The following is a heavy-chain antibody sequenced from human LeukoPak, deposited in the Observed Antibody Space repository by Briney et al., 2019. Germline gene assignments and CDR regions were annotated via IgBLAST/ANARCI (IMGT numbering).Heavy chain of an antibody. CDR3: ARDRDNWNDPYFDY. J-gene: IGHJ4*02. D-gene: IGHD1-20*01. CDR2: ISSSSSYI. Sequence: GGSLRLSCAASGFTFSSYSMNWVRQAPGKGLEWVSSISSSSSYIYYADSVKGRFTISRDNAKDSLYLQMNSLRAEDTAVYYCARDRDNWNDPYFDYWGQGTLVTVSP. CDR1: GFTFSSYS. V-gene: IGHV3-21*01.